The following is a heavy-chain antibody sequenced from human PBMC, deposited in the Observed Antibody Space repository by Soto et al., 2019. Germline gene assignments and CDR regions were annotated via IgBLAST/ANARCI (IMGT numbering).Heavy chain of an antibody. D-gene: IGHD6-19*01. CDR1: GFTFSSYS. CDR3: AKRLRGWYDGY. V-gene: IGHV3-21*01. CDR2: ISSSSSYI. J-gene: IGHJ4*02. Sequence: EVQLVESGGGLVKPGGSLRLSCAASGFTFSSYSMNWVRQAPGKGLEWVSSISSSSSYIYYADSVKGRFTISRDNAKNSLYLQMNSLRAEDTAVYYCAKRLRGWYDGYWGQGTLVTVSS.